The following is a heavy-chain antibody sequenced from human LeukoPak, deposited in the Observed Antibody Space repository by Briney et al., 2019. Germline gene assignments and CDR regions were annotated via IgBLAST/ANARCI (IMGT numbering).Heavy chain of an antibody. CDR1: GGSISSSSYY. V-gene: IGHV4-61*01. J-gene: IGHJ3*02. CDR2: IYYSGST. Sequence: KTSETLSLTCTVSGGSISSSSYYWGWIRQPPGKGLEWIGYIYYSGSTNYNPSLKSRVTISVDTSKNQFSLKLSSVTAADTAVYYCTRERIYYDILTGYRHDAFDIWGQGTLVTVSS. CDR3: TRERIYYDILTGYRHDAFDI. D-gene: IGHD3-9*01.